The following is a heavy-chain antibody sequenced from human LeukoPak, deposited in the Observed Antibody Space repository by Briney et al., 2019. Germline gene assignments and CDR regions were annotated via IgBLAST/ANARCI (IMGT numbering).Heavy chain of an antibody. CDR2: ISGSGGST. Sequence: PGGSLRLSCAASGFTFSSYGMSWVRQAPGKGLEWVSAISGSGGSTYYADSVKGRFTISRDNSKNTLYLQMNSLRAEDTAVYYCAKDEYSSGWYTFDYWGQGTLVTVSS. CDR1: GFTFSSYG. CDR3: AKDEYSSGWYTFDY. V-gene: IGHV3-23*01. J-gene: IGHJ4*02. D-gene: IGHD6-19*01.